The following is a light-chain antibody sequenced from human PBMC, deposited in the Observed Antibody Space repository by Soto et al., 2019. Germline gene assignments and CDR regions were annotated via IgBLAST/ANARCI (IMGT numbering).Light chain of an antibody. CDR2: EVS. CDR3: SSYAGNNIL. J-gene: IGLJ2*01. Sequence: QSVLTQPPSASGSPGQSVTISCTGTSSDVGVYNYVSWYQQYPGKAPKLMIYEVSKRPSGVPDRFSGSKSGNTASLTVSGLQAEDEADYYCSSYAGNNILFGGGTKLTVL. V-gene: IGLV2-8*01. CDR1: SSDVGVYNY.